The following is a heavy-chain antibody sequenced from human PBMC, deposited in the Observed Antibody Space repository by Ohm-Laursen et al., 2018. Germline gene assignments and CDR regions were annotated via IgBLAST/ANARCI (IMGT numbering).Heavy chain of an antibody. CDR1: GFILDDCV. CDR3: FSGPSWEI. J-gene: IGHJ3*02. Sequence: SLRLSCSASGFILDDCVIHWVRQAPGKGLEWVSGLSWNNDTIAYADYVDSVTGRFTISRDNAKNSLYLQMNSLRAEDTAVYYCFSGPSWEIWGQGTVVTVSS. D-gene: IGHD1-26*01. CDR2: LSWNNDTI. V-gene: IGHV3-9*01.